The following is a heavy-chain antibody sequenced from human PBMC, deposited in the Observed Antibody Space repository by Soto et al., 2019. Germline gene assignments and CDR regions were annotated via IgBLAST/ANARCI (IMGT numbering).Heavy chain of an antibody. CDR1: GFTFSHAC. D-gene: IGHD4-4*01. CDR2: IKSKADGETK. J-gene: IGHJ5*02. Sequence: XVSLRLSFAASGFTFSHACMSWVRQAPGKGLEWVGRIKSKADGETKDYGAPVRGRFTISRDDSQDILYLHMNSLRIEDTAVYYCCVIKRRDQYSTSGYWFDPWGPGTLVTVSS. CDR3: CVIKRRDQYSTSGYWFDP. V-gene: IGHV3-15*07.